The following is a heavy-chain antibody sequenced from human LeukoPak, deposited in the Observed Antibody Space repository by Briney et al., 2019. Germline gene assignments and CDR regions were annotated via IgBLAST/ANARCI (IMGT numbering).Heavy chain of an antibody. CDR3: ATEGLWFGELTPGY. CDR1: GFTFSSYG. CDR2: ISYDGSNK. D-gene: IGHD3-10*01. Sequence: GRSLRLSSAASGFTFSSYGMHWVRQAPGKGLEWVAVISYDGSNKYYADSVKGRFTISRDNSKNTLYLQMNSLRAEDTAVYYCATEGLWFGELTPGYXXQGTLVTVSS. V-gene: IGHV3-30*03. J-gene: IGHJ4*02.